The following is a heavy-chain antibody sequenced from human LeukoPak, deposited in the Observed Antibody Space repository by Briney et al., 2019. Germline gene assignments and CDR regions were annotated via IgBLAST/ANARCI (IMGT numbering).Heavy chain of an antibody. CDR3: ARDLAPRNYGGNSPFDY. J-gene: IGHJ4*02. CDR2: IIPIFGTA. V-gene: IGHV1-69*05. CDR1: GGTFSSYA. Sequence: ALVKVSCKASGGTFSSYAISWVRQAPGQGLEWMGRIIPIFGTANYAQKFQGRVTITTDESTSTAYMELSSLRSEDTAVYYCARDLAPRNYGGNSPFDYWGQGTLVTVSS. D-gene: IGHD4-23*01.